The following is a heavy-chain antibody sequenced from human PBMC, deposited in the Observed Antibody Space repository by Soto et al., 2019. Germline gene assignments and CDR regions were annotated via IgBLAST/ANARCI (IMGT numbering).Heavy chain of an antibody. CDR1: GYTFTSYG. CDR2: ISAYNGNT. Sequence: RPSVKVSCKASGYTFTSYGISWVRQAPGQGLEWMGWISAYNGNTNYAQKLQGRVTMTTDTSTGTAYMELRSLRSDDTAVYYCARDEEYYGSGRYAFDIWGQGTMVTVSS. V-gene: IGHV1-18*01. CDR3: ARDEEYYGSGRYAFDI. J-gene: IGHJ3*02. D-gene: IGHD3-10*01.